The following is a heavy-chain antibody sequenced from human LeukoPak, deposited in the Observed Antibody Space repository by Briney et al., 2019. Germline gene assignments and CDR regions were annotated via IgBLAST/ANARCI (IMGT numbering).Heavy chain of an antibody. CDR2: INDNGAGT. J-gene: IGHJ6*03. Sequence: GGSLRLSCAASGFTFRSFAMSWVRQAPGKGLKWVATINDNGAGTYYADSVNGRFTVSRDNSYNTVSLQMNSLRDEDTGVYYCAKGLRTGVGPYRGYHYYMDVWSRGATVTVSS. CDR3: AKGLRTGVGPYRGYHYYMDV. V-gene: IGHV3-23*01. CDR1: GFTFRSFA. D-gene: IGHD3-16*01.